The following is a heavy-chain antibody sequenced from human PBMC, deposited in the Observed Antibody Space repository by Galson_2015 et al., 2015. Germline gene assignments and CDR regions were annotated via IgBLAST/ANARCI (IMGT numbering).Heavy chain of an antibody. V-gene: IGHV3-15*01. CDR2: IKSQTDGGTT. CDR3: TTGEGFGELVDF. CDR1: GFTFSHGW. J-gene: IGHJ4*02. Sequence: SLRLSCAASGFTFSHGWLSWVRQAPGKGLAWVGRIKSQTDGGTTDYAAPGKDRFTISRDDSKMTLYLQMNSLKTEDTAVYYCTTGEGFGELVDFWGQGTLVTVS. D-gene: IGHD3-10*01.